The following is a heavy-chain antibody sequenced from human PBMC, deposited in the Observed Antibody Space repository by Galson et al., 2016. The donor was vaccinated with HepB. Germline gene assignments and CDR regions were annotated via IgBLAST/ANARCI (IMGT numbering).Heavy chain of an antibody. Sequence: TLSLTCSVSGGSISTGGYYWSWIRQHPGKGLEWIGQIYYSGSTSYNPSLKSRLSISVDTSKTQFSLNLSSVTVADTAVYYCARRISGYYNSWGQGTLVTVSS. V-gene: IGHV4-31*03. CDR3: ARRISGYYNS. D-gene: IGHD3-22*01. J-gene: IGHJ4*02. CDR2: IYYSGST. CDR1: GGSISTGGYY.